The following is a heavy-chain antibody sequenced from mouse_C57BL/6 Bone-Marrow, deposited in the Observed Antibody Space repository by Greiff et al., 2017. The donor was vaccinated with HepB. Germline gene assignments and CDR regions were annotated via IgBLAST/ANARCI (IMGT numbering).Heavy chain of an antibody. Sequence: QVQLQQSGAELLMPGTSVKLSCKASGYTFPSYWLHWVKQRPGQGLEWIGVIDPSDSYTNYNQTFKGKSTLTVDTSSSTAYMQLSSLTAEDSAVYYCASPDGYSFDYWGQGTTLTVSS. D-gene: IGHD2-3*01. J-gene: IGHJ2*01. CDR2: IDPSDSYT. V-gene: IGHV1-59*01. CDR1: GYTFPSYW. CDR3: ASPDGYSFDY.